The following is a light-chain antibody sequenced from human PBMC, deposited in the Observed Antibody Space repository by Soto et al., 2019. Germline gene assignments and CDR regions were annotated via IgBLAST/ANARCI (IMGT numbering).Light chain of an antibody. Sequence: QSVLPQPASVSGSPGQSITISCTGTSSDVGSYNLVSWYQQHPGNAPKLMIYEVSKRPSGVSNRFSGSKSGNTASLTISGLQAEDEADYYCCSYAGSSTLVFGGGTKLTVL. V-gene: IGLV2-23*02. J-gene: IGLJ3*02. CDR2: EVS. CDR3: CSYAGSSTLV. CDR1: SSDVGSYNL.